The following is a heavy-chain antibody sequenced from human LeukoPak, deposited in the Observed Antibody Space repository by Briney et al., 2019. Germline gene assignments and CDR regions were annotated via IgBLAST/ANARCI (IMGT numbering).Heavy chain of an antibody. V-gene: IGHV3-23*01. Sequence: GGSLRLSCAASGFTFSNYAMSWVRQAPGKGLEWISNISGGGITTYYADSAKGRFTISRDNSKNTMFLQMNSLRADDTAVYYCLSQAYAGGWNPFDYWGQGILVTVSS. D-gene: IGHD6-19*01. CDR1: GFTFSNYA. CDR3: LSQAYAGGWNPFDY. J-gene: IGHJ4*02. CDR2: ISGGGITT.